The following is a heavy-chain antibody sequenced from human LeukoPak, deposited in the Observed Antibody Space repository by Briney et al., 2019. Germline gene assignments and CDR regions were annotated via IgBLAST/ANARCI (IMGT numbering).Heavy chain of an antibody. J-gene: IGHJ4*02. CDR1: GFIFTSYP. Sequence: GGSLRLSCSASGFIFTSYPMHWVRQAPGKGLEYVAVVNNNGGTTYYADSVKGRFTISRDNSKNTLYLQMNSLRAEDTAVYYCAKDYGQMGYWGQGTLVTVSS. CDR3: AKDYGQMGY. V-gene: IGHV3-64*04. D-gene: IGHD4-17*01. CDR2: VNNNGGTT.